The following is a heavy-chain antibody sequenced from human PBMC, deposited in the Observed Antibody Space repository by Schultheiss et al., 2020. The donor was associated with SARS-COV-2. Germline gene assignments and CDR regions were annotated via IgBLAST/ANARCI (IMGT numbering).Heavy chain of an antibody. J-gene: IGHJ1*01. D-gene: IGHD6-13*01. CDR2: ISSSSSYI. CDR3: ARGAAGASLGEYFQH. CDR1: GFTFSSYS. Sequence: GGSLRLSCAASGFTFSSYSMNWVRQAPGKGLEWVSSISSSSSYIYYADSVKGRFTISRDNAKNSLYLQMNSLRAEDTAVYYCARGAAGASLGEYFQHWGQGTLVTVSS. V-gene: IGHV3-21*01.